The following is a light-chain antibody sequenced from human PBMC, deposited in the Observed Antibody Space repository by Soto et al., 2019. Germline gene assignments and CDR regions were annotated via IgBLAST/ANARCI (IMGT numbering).Light chain of an antibody. V-gene: IGKV1-16*01. CDR1: KGISNY. Sequence: DIQMSQSPSSLLASVGDRVTITSRARKGISNYLAWFQQKQGKAPKTLIYGASSLHSGVPSRFSGSGSETHCTLTISRLQRDDFETYYCQHYDGYPQTFGQGTRLEIK. CDR2: GAS. CDR3: QHYDGYPQT. J-gene: IGKJ5*01.